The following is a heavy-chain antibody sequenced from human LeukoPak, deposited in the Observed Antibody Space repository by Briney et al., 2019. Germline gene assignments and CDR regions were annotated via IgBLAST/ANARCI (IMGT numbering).Heavy chain of an antibody. V-gene: IGHV4-38-2*01. CDR3: ARSPPGIAAAGTLGSFDP. J-gene: IGHJ5*02. CDR2: IYHSGST. Sequence: SETLSLTCAVSGYSISSGYYWGWIRPPPGKGLEWIGSIYHSGSTYYNPSLKSRVTISVDTSKNQFSLKLSSVTAADTAVHYCARSPPGIAAAGTLGSFDPWGQGTLVTVSS. D-gene: IGHD6-13*01. CDR1: GYSISSGYY.